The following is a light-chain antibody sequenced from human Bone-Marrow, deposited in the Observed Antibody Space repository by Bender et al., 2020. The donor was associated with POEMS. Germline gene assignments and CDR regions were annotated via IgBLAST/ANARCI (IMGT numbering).Light chain of an antibody. J-gene: IGLJ1*01. V-gene: IGLV2-8*01. CDR3: CSYARNTYV. CDR1: SRDIGAFDY. CDR2: DVS. Sequence: QSALTQPPSASGSPGQSVTISCTGSSRDIGAFDYVSWYQQHPGKAPKVIIIDVSRRPSGVPDRFSASKSGNTASLTISGLQAEDEADYYCCSYARNTYVFGTGTKVTVL.